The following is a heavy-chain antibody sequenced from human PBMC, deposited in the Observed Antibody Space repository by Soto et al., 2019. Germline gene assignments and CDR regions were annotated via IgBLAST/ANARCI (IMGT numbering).Heavy chain of an antibody. Sequence: QVQLVESGGGVVQPGRSLRPSCAASGFTFSNYGMHWVRQAPGKGLEWVAVIWYAGTNTYYADSVKGRFTISRDNSKNTLYLQMSSLRAEDEAVYYCARDQAAAPTLDYYFGMDVWGQGTTVTVSS. V-gene: IGHV3-33*01. CDR2: IWYAGTNT. CDR1: GFTFSNYG. CDR3: ARDQAAAPTLDYYFGMDV. D-gene: IGHD6-13*01. J-gene: IGHJ6*01.